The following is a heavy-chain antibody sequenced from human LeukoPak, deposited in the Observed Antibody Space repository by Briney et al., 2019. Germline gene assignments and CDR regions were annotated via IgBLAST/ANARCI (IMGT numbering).Heavy chain of an antibody. CDR3: AYLHSGSFAFDI. Sequence: GGSLRLSCAASGFTFSLYRMNWVRQAPGKGLEWVSSITRSSDYRYYSDSVRGRFTISRDNAKDSLYLHMNSLRADDTAGYYCAYLHSGSFAFDIWGQGTMVTVSS. D-gene: IGHD1-26*01. CDR2: ITRSSDYR. CDR1: GFTFSLYR. J-gene: IGHJ3*02. V-gene: IGHV3-21*01.